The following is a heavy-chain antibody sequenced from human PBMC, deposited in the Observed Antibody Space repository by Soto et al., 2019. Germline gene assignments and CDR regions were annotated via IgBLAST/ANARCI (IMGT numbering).Heavy chain of an antibody. D-gene: IGHD2-2*01. CDR3: ASTRRSHYYMDV. V-gene: IGHV4-34*01. CDR1: GGSFSGYY. Sequence: QVQLQQWGAGLLKPSETLSLTCAVYGGSFSGYYWSWIRQPPGKGLEWIGEINHSGSTNYNPSLKSRVTISVDTSKNQFSLKLSSVTAADTAVYYCASTRRSHYYMDVWGKGTTVTVSS. CDR2: INHSGST. J-gene: IGHJ6*03.